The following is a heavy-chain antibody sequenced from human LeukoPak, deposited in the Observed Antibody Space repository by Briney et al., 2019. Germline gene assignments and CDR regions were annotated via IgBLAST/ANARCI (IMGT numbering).Heavy chain of an antibody. Sequence: GGSLRLSCAASGFTFSRNYMSWVRQAPGKGLEWVSVIYDNGRIFYADSVKGRFTISRDNSKDTLYLQMNSLRPEDTAVYYCARDWYDYWGQGTLVTVSS. V-gene: IGHV3-53*01. CDR2: IYDNGRI. J-gene: IGHJ4*02. CDR3: ARDWYDY. CDR1: GFTFSRNY. D-gene: IGHD6-13*01.